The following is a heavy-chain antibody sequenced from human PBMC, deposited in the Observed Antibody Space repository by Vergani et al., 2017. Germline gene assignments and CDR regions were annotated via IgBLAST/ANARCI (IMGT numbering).Heavy chain of an antibody. D-gene: IGHD2-21*01. CDR1: GFTFSSYA. CDR3: TKRLKAHIQR. J-gene: IGHJ1*01. Sequence: EVQLLESGGGLVQPGGSLRLSCAASGFTFSSYAMSWVRQAPGKGLEWVSAISSSDGTTYYADSVKGRSTISRDNSKNTLFRKMNSLSAEDTAVYSCTKRLKAHIQRWGQGTLVTVS. V-gene: IGHV3-23*01. CDR2: ISSSDGTT.